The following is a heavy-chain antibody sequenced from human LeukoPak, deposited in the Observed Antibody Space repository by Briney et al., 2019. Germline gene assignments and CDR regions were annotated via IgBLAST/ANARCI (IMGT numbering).Heavy chain of an antibody. CDR1: GGSFGGYY. V-gene: IGHV4-34*01. J-gene: IGHJ6*03. Sequence: SETLSLTCAVYGGSFGGYYWSWIRQPPGKGLEWIGEINHSGSTNYNPSLKRRVTISVDTSKNQFSLKLSSVTAADTAVYYCARGSRYSYGFGRTYYYYYMDVWGKGTTVTVSS. CDR2: INHSGST. CDR3: ARGSRYSYGFGRTYYYYYMDV. D-gene: IGHD5-18*01.